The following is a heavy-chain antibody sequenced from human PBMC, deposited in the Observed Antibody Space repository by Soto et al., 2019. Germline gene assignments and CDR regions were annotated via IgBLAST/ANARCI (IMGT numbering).Heavy chain of an antibody. CDR1: GFTFSNYA. J-gene: IGHJ6*02. D-gene: IGHD3-10*01. CDR2: MSGSGGST. Sequence: GGSLRLSCAASGFTFSNYAMSWVRQAAGKGLEWVSGMSGSGGSTYNADSVKGRFTISRDHSSNTLYLQMNSLRAEDTAVYDWPKAQATGSGLYYFYYFRMDVCGQATTVT. V-gene: IGHV3-23*01. CDR3: PKAQATGSGLYYFYYFRMDV.